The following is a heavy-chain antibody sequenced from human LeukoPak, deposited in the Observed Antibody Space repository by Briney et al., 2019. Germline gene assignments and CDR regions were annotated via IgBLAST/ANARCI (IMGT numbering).Heavy chain of an antibody. D-gene: IGHD2-21*01. CDR2: IYLSGST. V-gene: IGHV4-4*07. J-gene: IGHJ4*02. Sequence: SETLSLTCPVSGGSLSSYYWSWIGQPAGKELEWIGRIYLSGSTNYTPSLKSRVTMSVDTSKNQFSLKLSSVTAADRAVYYCASLGHSINYFDYWGQGTLVTVSS. CDR1: GGSLSSYY. CDR3: ASLGHSINYFDY.